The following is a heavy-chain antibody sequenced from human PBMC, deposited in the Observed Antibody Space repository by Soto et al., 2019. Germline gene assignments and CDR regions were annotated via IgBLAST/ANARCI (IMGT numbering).Heavy chain of an antibody. CDR3: AKDRHYPRDYFHY. D-gene: IGHD3-10*01. J-gene: IGHJ4*02. V-gene: IGHV3-23*01. CDR1: GFTFSSSA. Sequence: QPGGSLRLSCAASGFTFSSSAISWVRQAPGKGLEWVSAVSANGQGIYYADSVRGRFTISRDNSKNTVFLHMDSLSAEDTAVYYCAKDRHYPRDYFHYWGQGTLVTVYS. CDR2: VSANGQGI.